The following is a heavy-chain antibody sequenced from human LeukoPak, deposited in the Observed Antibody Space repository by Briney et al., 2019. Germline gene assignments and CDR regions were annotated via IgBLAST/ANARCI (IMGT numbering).Heavy chain of an antibody. V-gene: IGHV1-69*05. J-gene: IGHJ4*02. D-gene: IGHD3-22*01. CDR1: GGTFSSYA. CDR3: ATLDYYDTKNDY. Sequence: VASVKVSCKASGGTFSSYAISWVRQAPGQGLEWMGGIIPIFGTANYAQKFQGRVTITTDESTSTAYMELSSLRSEDTAVYYCATLDYYDTKNDYWGQGTLVTVSS. CDR2: IIPIFGTA.